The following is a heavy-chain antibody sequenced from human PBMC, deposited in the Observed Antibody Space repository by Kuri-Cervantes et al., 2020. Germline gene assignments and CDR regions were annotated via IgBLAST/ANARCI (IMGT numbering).Heavy chain of an antibody. J-gene: IGHJ6*02. V-gene: IGHV3-48*02. CDR1: GFTFSSYS. D-gene: IGHD1-1*01. Sequence: GESLKISCAASGFTFSSYSMNWVRQAPGKGLEWVSYISSSSSTIYYADSVKGRFTISRDNAKNSLYLQMNSLRDEDTAVYYCVRDRWNDLYYYGMDVWGQGTTVTVSS. CDR3: VRDRWNDLYYYGMDV. CDR2: ISSSSSTI.